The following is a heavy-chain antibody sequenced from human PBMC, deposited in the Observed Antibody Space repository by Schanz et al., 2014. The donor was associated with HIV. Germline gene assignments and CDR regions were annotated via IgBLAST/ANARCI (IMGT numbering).Heavy chain of an antibody. V-gene: IGHV4-31*02. Sequence: VQLLESGGGLVQPGGSLRLSCAVSGFTITSYGMSWVRQHPGKGLEWIGYIYYSGSTYYNPSLKSRVTISVDTSKNQFSLKLSSVIAADTAVYYCASDHHYYDSSGNYYVLDYWGQGTLVTVSS. D-gene: IGHD3-22*01. J-gene: IGHJ4*02. CDR2: IYYSGST. CDR1: GFTITSYG. CDR3: ASDHHYYDSSGNYYVLDY.